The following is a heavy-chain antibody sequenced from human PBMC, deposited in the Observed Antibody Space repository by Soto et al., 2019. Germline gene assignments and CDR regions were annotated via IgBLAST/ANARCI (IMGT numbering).Heavy chain of an antibody. J-gene: IGHJ5*02. Sequence: QVQLQESGPGLVKPSGTVSLTCAVSGGSISSSCWWSWVRQPPGEGLEWIAEIYHRGSTNYNPSLKSRVTISVDTSKNQLSLKLSSVTAADTAVYYCARRGAARDWFDPWGQGTLVTVSS. D-gene: IGHD6-6*01. CDR2: IYHRGST. V-gene: IGHV4-4*02. CDR3: ARRGAARDWFDP. CDR1: GGSISSSCW.